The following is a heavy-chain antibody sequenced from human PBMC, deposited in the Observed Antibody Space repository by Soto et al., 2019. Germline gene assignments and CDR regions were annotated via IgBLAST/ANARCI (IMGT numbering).Heavy chain of an antibody. D-gene: IGHD5-12*01. V-gene: IGHV1-69*12. Sequence: QVQLVQSGAEVRQPASSVKVSCKTSGGTFSSYAISWVRQAPGQGLEWMGGIVPIVDTSTYAQKFQCRVTITADESTSTAYLELSSLRSDDTAIYYCVRVVRITGYPDQWGPGTLVTVSS. CDR3: VRVVRITGYPDQ. CDR2: IVPIVDTS. CDR1: GGTFSSYA. J-gene: IGHJ4*02.